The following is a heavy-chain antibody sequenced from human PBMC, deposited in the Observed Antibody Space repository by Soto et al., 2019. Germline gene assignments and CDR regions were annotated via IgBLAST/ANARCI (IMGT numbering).Heavy chain of an antibody. CDR3: VVDPDYDPDYYYGMDV. V-gene: IGHV1-18*01. CDR2: ISAYNGNT. J-gene: IGHJ6*02. Sequence: ASVKVSCKASGYTFTSYGISWVRQAPGQGLEWKGWISAYNGNTNYAQKIQGRVTMTTDTSTSTAYMELRSLRSDDTAVYYCVVDPDYDPDYYYGMDVWGQGTTVTVSS. D-gene: IGHD4-17*01. CDR1: GYTFTSYG.